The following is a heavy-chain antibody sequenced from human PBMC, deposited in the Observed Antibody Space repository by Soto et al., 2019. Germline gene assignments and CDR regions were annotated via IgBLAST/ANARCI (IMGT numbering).Heavy chain of an antibody. J-gene: IGHJ3*02. CDR3: GNPINYGDDAFDI. D-gene: IGHD4-17*01. V-gene: IGHV1-18*01. CDR2: ISAYNGNT. Sequence: ASVKVSCKASGYTFTSYGISWVRQAPGQGLEWMGWISAYNGNTNYAQKLQGRVTMTTDTSTSTAYMELRSLRSDDTAVYYCGNPINYGDDAFDIWGQGTMVTVSS. CDR1: GYTFTSYG.